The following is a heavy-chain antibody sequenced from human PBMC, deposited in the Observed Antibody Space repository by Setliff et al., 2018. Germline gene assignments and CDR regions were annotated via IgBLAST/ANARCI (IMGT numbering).Heavy chain of an antibody. CDR2: IYPGDSDT. V-gene: IGHV5-51*01. J-gene: IGHJ4*02. Sequence: GESLKISCKGSGYSFSNFWIGWVRQMPGKGLEWVGLIYPGDSDTRYSPSFQGQVTISADKSISTAYLQWSSLKASDTAMYYCARQAGDYFDYWGQGTLVTVSS. CDR1: GYSFSNFW. CDR3: ARQAGDYFDY. D-gene: IGHD3-10*01.